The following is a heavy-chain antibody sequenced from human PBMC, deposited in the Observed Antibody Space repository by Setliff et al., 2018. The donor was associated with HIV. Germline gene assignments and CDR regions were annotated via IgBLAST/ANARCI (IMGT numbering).Heavy chain of an antibody. V-gene: IGHV4-34*01. J-gene: IGHJ5*02. D-gene: IGHD3-3*01. Sequence: LSLTCAVYGGSFSGYYWSWIRQPPGKGLEWIGEIDHRGSTNYNPSLKSRVTISVDTSKNQFSLKLSSVTAADSAVYYCARGLGYNFWSGYSPIGWFDPWGQGTLVTVSS. CDR3: ARGLGYNFWSGYSPIGWFDP. CDR2: IDHRGST. CDR1: GGSFSGYY.